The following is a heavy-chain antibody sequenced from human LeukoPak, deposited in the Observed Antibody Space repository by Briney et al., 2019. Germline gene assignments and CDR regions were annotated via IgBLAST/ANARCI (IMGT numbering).Heavy chain of an antibody. CDR2: IYYSGST. D-gene: IGHD6-13*01. CDR3: ARVSNIAAVYYFDY. J-gene: IGHJ4*02. CDR1: GGSISSGGYY. Sequence: SQTLSLTCTVSGGSISSGGYYWSWIRQHPGKGLEWIGYIYYSGSTYYNPSLKSRVTISVDTSKNQFSLKLSSVTAADTAVYYCARVSNIAAVYYFDYWGQGTLVTVSS. V-gene: IGHV4-31*03.